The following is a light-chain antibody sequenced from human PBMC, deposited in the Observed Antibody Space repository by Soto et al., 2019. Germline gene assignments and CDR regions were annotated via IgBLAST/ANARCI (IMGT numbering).Light chain of an antibody. Sequence: AIRMTQSPSSFSASTGDRVTITCRASQGISSYLAWYQQKPGKAPKLLIYAPSTLQSGAPSRFSGSGSGTDFTLTISCLQSEDFATYYCQQYYSFPYTFGQGTKLEIK. V-gene: IGKV1-8*01. CDR3: QQYYSFPYT. CDR2: APS. CDR1: QGISSY. J-gene: IGKJ2*01.